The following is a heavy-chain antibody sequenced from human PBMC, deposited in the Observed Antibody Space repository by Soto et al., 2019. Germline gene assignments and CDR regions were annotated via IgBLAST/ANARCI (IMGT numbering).Heavy chain of an antibody. CDR2: ISSNGGST. CDR1: GFTFSSYA. D-gene: IGHD3-22*01. J-gene: IGHJ5*02. CDR3: VKDHYYDSSGFWFDP. Sequence: GGSLRLFCSASGFTFSSYAMHWVRQAPGKGLEYVSAISSNGGSTYYADSVKGRFTISRDNSKNTLYLQMSSLRAEDTAVYYCVKDHYYDSSGFWFDPWGQGTLVTVSS. V-gene: IGHV3-64D*06.